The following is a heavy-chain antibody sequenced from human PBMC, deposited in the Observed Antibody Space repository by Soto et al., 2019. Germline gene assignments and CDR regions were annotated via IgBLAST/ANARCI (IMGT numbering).Heavy chain of an antibody. Sequence: QVQLVQSEAEVKKPGASVKVSCKASGYTFTSYGISWVRQAPGQGLEWMGWISAYNGNTEYAQKLQGRVTTTTDTSTSTAYMELRSLTSDDTAVYYCARDLGGSYYAPVDYWGQGTLVTVSS. D-gene: IGHD1-26*01. V-gene: IGHV1-18*01. CDR1: GYTFTSYG. CDR2: ISAYNGNT. J-gene: IGHJ4*02. CDR3: ARDLGGSYYAPVDY.